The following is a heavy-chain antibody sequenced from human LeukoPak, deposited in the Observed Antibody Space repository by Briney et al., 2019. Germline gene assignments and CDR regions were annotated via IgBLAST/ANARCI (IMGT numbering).Heavy chain of an antibody. Sequence: ASVKVSCKASGGTFSSYAISWVRQAPGQGLEWMGGIIPIFGTANYAQKFQGRVTNTADESTSTAYMELSSLRSEDTAVYYCARDSGYCSSTSCPGSIWGQGTMATVSS. CDR2: IIPIFGTA. J-gene: IGHJ3*02. CDR3: ARDSGYCSSTSCPGSI. D-gene: IGHD2-2*01. CDR1: GGTFSSYA. V-gene: IGHV1-69*13.